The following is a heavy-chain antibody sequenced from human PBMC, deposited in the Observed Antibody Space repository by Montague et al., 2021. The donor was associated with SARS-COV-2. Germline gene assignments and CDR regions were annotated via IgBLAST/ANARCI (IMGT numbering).Heavy chain of an antibody. J-gene: IGHJ4*02. CDR3: ARWDPQTLTLIGLRGKSASDY. CDR2: INHSGTT. CDR1: GGSFSGYY. D-gene: IGHD4-23*01. Sequence: SETLSLTCAVYGGSFSGYYWTWIRHSPGKGLEWVAEINHSGTTNYNFNPSLRSRVTISVDTSKSQFSLKLSSVTAADTGVYYCARWDPQTLTLIGLRGKSASDYWGQGTLVTVSS. V-gene: IGHV4-34*01.